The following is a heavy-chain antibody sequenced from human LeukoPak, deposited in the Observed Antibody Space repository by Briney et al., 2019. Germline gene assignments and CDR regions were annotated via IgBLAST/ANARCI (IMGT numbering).Heavy chain of an antibody. CDR1: GGSISSSY. D-gene: IGHD3-9*01. CDR2: IYTSGST. Sequence: SETLSLTCTVSGGSISSSYWSWIRQPAGKGLEWIGRIYTSGSTNYNPSLKSRVTMSVDTSKNQFSLKLSSVTAADTAVYYCAREKLLTGYYKRDWFDPWGQGTLVTVSS. J-gene: IGHJ5*02. CDR3: AREKLLTGYYKRDWFDP. V-gene: IGHV4-4*07.